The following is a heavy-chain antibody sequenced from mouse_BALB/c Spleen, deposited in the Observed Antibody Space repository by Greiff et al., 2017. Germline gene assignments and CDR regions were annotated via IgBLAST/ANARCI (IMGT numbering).Heavy chain of an antibody. D-gene: IGHD2-4*01. Sequence: EVQLQESGPGLVKPSQSLSLTCTVTGYSITSDYAWNWIRQFPGNKLEWMGYISYSGSTSYNPSLKSRISITRDTSKNQFFLQLNSVTTEDTATYYCAREFGYDYDPYWYFDVRGAGTTVTVSS. CDR3: AREFGYDYDPYWYFDV. CDR2: ISYSGST. J-gene: IGHJ1*01. V-gene: IGHV3-2*02. CDR1: GYSITSDYA.